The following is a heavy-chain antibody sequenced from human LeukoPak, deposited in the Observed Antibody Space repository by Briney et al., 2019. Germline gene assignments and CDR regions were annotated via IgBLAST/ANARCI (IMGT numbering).Heavy chain of an antibody. CDR2: ISAYNGNT. CDR3: ARAVGYYGSGSPQYYYYYYYMDV. CDR1: GYTFTNYG. Sequence: ASVKVSCKASGYTFTNYGISWVRQAPGQGLEWMGWISAYNGNTNYAQKLQGRVTMTTDTSTSTAYMELRSLRSDDTAVYYCARAVGYYGSGSPQYYYYYYYMDVWGKGTTVTVSS. D-gene: IGHD3-10*01. J-gene: IGHJ6*03. V-gene: IGHV1-18*01.